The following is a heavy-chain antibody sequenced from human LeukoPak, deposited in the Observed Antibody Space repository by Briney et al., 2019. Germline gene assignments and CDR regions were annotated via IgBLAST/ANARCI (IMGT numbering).Heavy chain of an antibody. D-gene: IGHD1-26*01. V-gene: IGHV1-46*01. Sequence: ASVKVSCKASGYTFTSYYIHWVRQAPGQGLEWMGIINPSGGSTDYAQKFQGRVTITADESTSTAYMELSSLRSEDTAVYYCASATSGQGAGPPSYYYMDVWGKGTTVTVSS. CDR1: GYTFTSYY. CDR3: ASATSGQGAGPPSYYYMDV. CDR2: INPSGGST. J-gene: IGHJ6*03.